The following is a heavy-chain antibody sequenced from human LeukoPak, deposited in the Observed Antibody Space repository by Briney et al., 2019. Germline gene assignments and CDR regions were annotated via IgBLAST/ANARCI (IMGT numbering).Heavy chain of an antibody. D-gene: IGHD3-3*01. CDR1: GFTFNTYW. CDR2: IHQDESEK. Sequence: GGSLRLSCAASGFTFNTYWMSWVRQAPGKGLEWVANIHQDESEKYYVDSVKGRFTISRDNAKNSLYLQMNSLRAEDTAVYYCARTCYDFWSGSRNIYYFDYWGQGTLVTVSS. J-gene: IGHJ4*02. CDR3: ARTCYDFWSGSRNIYYFDY. V-gene: IGHV3-7*03.